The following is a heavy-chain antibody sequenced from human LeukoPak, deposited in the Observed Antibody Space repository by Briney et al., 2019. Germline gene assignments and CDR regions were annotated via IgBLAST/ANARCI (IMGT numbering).Heavy chain of an antibody. CDR1: GFTFSSYA. CDR3: AKGTGDTAYYFDF. Sequence: PGGSLRLSCTTSGFTFSSYALSWVRQAPGKGLEWVSGIRVSGSTYYPDSVTGRFTISRDNSENTLYLQMSGLRAEDTAIYYCAKGTGDTAYYFDFWGQGVLVIVSS. D-gene: IGHD7-27*01. V-gene: IGHV3-23*01. CDR2: IRVSGST. J-gene: IGHJ4*02.